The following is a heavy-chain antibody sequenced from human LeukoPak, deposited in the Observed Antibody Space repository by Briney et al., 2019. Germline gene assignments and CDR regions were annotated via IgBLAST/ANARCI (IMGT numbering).Heavy chain of an antibody. CDR1: GYSFTSYW. D-gene: IGHD6-19*01. CDR3: AGAGIAVAGNAEYFQH. Sequence: GQSLKISCKGSGYSFTSYWISWVRQMPGKGLEWMGRIDPSDSYTNYSPSFQGHVTISADKSISTAYLQWSSLKASDTAMYYCAGAGIAVAGNAEYFQHWGQGTLVTVSS. J-gene: IGHJ1*01. CDR2: IDPSDSYT. V-gene: IGHV5-10-1*01.